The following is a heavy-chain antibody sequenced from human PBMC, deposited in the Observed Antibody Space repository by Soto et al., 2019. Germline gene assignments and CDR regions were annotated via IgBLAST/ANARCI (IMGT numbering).Heavy chain of an antibody. CDR2: IKHDGSAR. CDR3: ARDLSWSGRDY. D-gene: IGHD3-10*01. V-gene: IGHV3-7*01. CDR1: GFRFNPNW. Sequence: EVQLVESGGGLVQPGGSLRLSCAASGFRFNPNWMSWVRQAPGKVLEWVANIKHDGSARNHVDSVRGRFTISIDNAKSSLYLQINSLRVEDTAVYYCARDLSWSGRDYWGQGTLVIV. J-gene: IGHJ4*02.